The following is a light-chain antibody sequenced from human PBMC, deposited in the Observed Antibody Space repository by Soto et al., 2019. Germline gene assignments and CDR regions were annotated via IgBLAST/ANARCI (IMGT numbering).Light chain of an antibody. J-gene: IGLJ1*01. CDR2: EVT. CDR3: CSYAGANRV. CDR1: SSDVGANNY. V-gene: IGLV2-8*01. Sequence: QSALTQPPSASGSPGQSVTISCTGTSSDVGANNYVSWYQQHPGKAPKLMIYEVTKRPSGVPDRFSGSKSGNTASLAVSGLKAEDEADYYCCSYAGANRVFGTGTKLTVL.